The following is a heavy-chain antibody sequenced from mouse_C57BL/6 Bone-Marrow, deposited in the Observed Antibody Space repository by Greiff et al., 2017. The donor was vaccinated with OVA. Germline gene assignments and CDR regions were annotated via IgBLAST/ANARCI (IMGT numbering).Heavy chain of an antibody. CDR2: IYPRDGST. CDR1: GYTFTSYD. CDR3: ARKIYYGNYDAMDY. Sequence: QVQLQQSGPELVKPGASVKLSCKASGYTFTSYDINWVKQRPGQGLEWIGWIYPRDGSTKYNEKFKGKATLTVDTSSSTAYMELHSLTSEDSAVYFCARKIYYGNYDAMDYWGQGTSVTVSS. J-gene: IGHJ4*01. D-gene: IGHD2-1*01. V-gene: IGHV1-85*01.